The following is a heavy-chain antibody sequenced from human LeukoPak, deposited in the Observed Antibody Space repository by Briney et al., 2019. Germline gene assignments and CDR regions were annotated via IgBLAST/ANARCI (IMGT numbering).Heavy chain of an antibody. CDR2: INPNSGGT. J-gene: IGHJ6*02. CDR1: GYTFTGYY. Sequence: GASVKVSCKASGYTFTGYYMHWVRQAPGQGLEWMGWINPNSGGTNYAQKFQGRVTMTRDTSISTAYMELSRLRSDDTAVYYCARSIAVAGTTYHYYYGMDVWGQGTTVTVSS. V-gene: IGHV1-2*02. D-gene: IGHD6-19*01. CDR3: ARSIAVAGTTYHYYYGMDV.